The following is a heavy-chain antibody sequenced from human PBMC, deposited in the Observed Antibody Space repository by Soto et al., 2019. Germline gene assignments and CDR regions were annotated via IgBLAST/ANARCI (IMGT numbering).Heavy chain of an antibody. Sequence: SVKVSCKASGGTFSSYAISWVRQAPGQGLEWMGGIIPIFGTANYAQKFQGRVTITADESTSTAYMELGSLRSEDTAVYYCARGIQLWLLAFDIWGQGTMVTVSS. CDR2: IIPIFGTA. J-gene: IGHJ3*02. V-gene: IGHV1-69*13. CDR3: ARGIQLWLLAFDI. D-gene: IGHD5-18*01. CDR1: GGTFSSYA.